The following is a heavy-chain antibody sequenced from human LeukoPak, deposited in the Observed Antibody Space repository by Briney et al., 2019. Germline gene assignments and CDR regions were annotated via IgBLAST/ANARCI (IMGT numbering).Heavy chain of an antibody. CDR2: ISSSSSYI. J-gene: IGHJ4*02. CDR1: GFTFSTYT. V-gene: IGHV3-21*01. Sequence: GGSLRLSCAASGFTFSTYTMNWVRQAPGKGLEWVSSISSSSSYIYYADSVKGRFTISRDNAENSLYLQLSSLRAEDTAVYYCARDPGVSGNWGQGTLVTVSS. CDR3: ARDPGVSGN. D-gene: IGHD3-10*01.